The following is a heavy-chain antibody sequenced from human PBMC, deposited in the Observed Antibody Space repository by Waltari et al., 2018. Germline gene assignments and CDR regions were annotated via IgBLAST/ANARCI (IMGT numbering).Heavy chain of an antibody. D-gene: IGHD1-1*01. J-gene: IGHJ3*01. V-gene: IGHV4-39*01. CDR3: ATYIGASVGTAAFDV. Sequence: QLQLQESGPGLVKPSETLSLTCSVSGVSITSNRHYWGWIRQPPGQGLEWIGTMSYTGATYSSPSLESRVTVSRDTSKNQLSLKLVFVTAADTAVYYCATYIGASVGTAAFDVWGQGTMVAVSS. CDR1: GVSITSNRHY. CDR2: MSYTGAT.